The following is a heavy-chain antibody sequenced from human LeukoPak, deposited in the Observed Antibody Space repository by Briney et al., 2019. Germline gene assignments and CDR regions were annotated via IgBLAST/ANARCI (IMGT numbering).Heavy chain of an antibody. CDR2: IYYSGST. Sequence: PSETLSLTCTVPGGSISSYYWSWIRQPPGKGLEWIGYIYYSGSTNYNPSLKSRVTISVDTSKNQFSLKLSSMTAADTAVYYCAGSTITYYYYGMDVRGQGTTVTVSS. CDR3: AGSTITYYYYGMDV. D-gene: IGHD1-7*01. J-gene: IGHJ6*02. V-gene: IGHV4-59*08. CDR1: GGSISSYY.